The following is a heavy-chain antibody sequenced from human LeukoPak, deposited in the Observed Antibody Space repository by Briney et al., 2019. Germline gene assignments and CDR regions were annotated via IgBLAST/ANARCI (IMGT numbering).Heavy chain of an antibody. Sequence: GGSLRLSCAASGFTFSSYWMSWVRQAPGKGLEWVANIKQDGSNKYYADSVKGRFTISRDNSKNTLYLQMNSLRAEDTAVYYCAKVFWVSSWYYFDYWGQGTLVTVSS. V-gene: IGHV3-7*01. CDR2: IKQDGSNK. J-gene: IGHJ4*02. D-gene: IGHD6-13*01. CDR1: GFTFSSYW. CDR3: AKVFWVSSWYYFDY.